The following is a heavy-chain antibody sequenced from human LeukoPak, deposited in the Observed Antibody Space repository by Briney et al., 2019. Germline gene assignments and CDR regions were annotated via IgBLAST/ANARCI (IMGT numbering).Heavy chain of an antibody. CDR2: ISSSGSTI. J-gene: IGHJ4*02. Sequence: PGGSLGLSCAASGFTFSDYYMSWIRQAPGKGLEWVSYISSSGSTIHYADSVKGRFTISRDNAKNSLYLQMNSLRAEDTAVYYCASGAKNYDSSGYYDQYDYWGQGTLVTVSS. V-gene: IGHV3-11*04. CDR1: GFTFSDYY. D-gene: IGHD3-22*01. CDR3: ASGAKNYDSSGYYDQYDY.